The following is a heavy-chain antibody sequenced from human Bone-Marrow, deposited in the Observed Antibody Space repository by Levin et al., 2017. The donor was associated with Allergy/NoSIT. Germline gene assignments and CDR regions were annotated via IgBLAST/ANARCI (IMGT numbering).Heavy chain of an antibody. CDR2: IYPGDSET. V-gene: IGHV5-51*01. J-gene: IGHJ4*02. D-gene: IGHD3-10*01. CDR3: ARQSDELPPYDGEWVEEHYFDY. Sequence: GESLKISCRASGYQFADHWIGWVRQLPGKGLEWMGNIYPGDSETRSSPSFQGQVTISVDKSINTAYLQWDSLSASDTAMYFRARQSDELPPYDGEWVEEHYFDYWGQGTLVTVSS. CDR1: GYQFADHW.